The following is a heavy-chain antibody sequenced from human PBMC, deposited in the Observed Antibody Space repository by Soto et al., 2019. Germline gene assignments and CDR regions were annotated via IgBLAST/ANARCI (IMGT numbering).Heavy chain of an antibody. J-gene: IGHJ6*03. CDR3: ARDYSSSSGLDFSYYYYMDV. CDR2: INPSGGST. CDR1: GYTFTSYY. D-gene: IGHD6-6*01. Sequence: GASVKVSCKASGYTFTSYYRHWVRQAPGQGLEWMGIINPSGGSTSYAQKFQGRVTMTRDTSTSTVYMELSSLRSEDTAVYYCARDYSSSSGLDFSYYYYMDVWGKGTTVTVSS. V-gene: IGHV1-46*03.